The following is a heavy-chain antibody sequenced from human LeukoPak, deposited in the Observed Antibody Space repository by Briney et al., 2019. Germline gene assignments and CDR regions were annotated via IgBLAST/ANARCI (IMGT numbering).Heavy chain of an antibody. D-gene: IGHD6-13*01. V-gene: IGHV1-3*01. CDR1: GYTFTSHA. CDR2: INAGNGNT. CDR3: ARVGAAAGPYYFDY. J-gene: IGHJ4*02. Sequence: ASVKVSCKASGYTFTSHAIHWVRQAPGQRLEWMGWINAGNGNTKYSQKFQGRVTITTDTSASTAYMELSSLRSEDTAVYYCARVGAAAGPYYFDYWGQGTLVTVSS.